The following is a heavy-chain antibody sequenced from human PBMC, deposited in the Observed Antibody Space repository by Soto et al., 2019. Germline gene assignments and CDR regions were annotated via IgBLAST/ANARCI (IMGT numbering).Heavy chain of an antibody. CDR2: INSDGSST. Sequence: GGSLRLSCAASGFTFSSYWMHWVRQAPGKGLVWVSRINSDGSSTSYADSVKGRFTISRDDAKNTLYLQMNSLRPEDTAVYYCARAFSGSYPNFDYWGQGTLVTVSS. CDR3: ARAFSGSYPNFDY. J-gene: IGHJ4*02. CDR1: GFTFSSYW. V-gene: IGHV3-74*01. D-gene: IGHD1-26*01.